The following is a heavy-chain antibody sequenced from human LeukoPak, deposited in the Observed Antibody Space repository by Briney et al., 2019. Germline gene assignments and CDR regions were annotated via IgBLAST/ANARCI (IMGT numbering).Heavy chain of an antibody. CDR1: VITFSSYS. V-gene: IGHV3-48*01. J-gene: IGHJ4*02. CDR2: IGSSSSTI. D-gene: IGHD1-1*01. Sequence: GGPLRLSCAASVITFSSYSVNWVRQAPWKGLEWVSYIGSSSSTIYYADSVKGRFTISRDNAKNSLYLQMNSLRAEDTAVYYCARWGTTGTTGDYWGQGTLVTVSS. CDR3: ARWGTTGTTGDY.